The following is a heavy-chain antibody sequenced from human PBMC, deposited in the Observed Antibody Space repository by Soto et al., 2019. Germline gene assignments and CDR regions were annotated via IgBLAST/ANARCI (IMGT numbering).Heavy chain of an antibody. Sequence: QVQLVQSGAEMKKLGASVKVSCKASGYSFTHYYVHWVRQAPGQGLEWMGWINPDSSTTTYAAEFEGRTSMARDKSVSTAYMELSGLRSDESALYFCARALGSPLTVYAPLGFWGQGTLVAVSS. CDR1: GYSFTHYY. V-gene: IGHV1-2*02. D-gene: IGHD2-8*01. CDR2: INPDSSTT. CDR3: ARALGSPLTVYAPLGF. J-gene: IGHJ4*02.